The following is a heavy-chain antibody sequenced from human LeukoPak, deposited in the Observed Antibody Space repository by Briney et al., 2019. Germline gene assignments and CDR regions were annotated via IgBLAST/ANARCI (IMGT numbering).Heavy chain of an antibody. V-gene: IGHV4-59*08. CDR3: ARLYSGYDPPDY. D-gene: IGHD5-12*01. CDR2: FYYSGIT. Sequence: SETLSLTCTVSGGSISSYYWSWIRQPPGKGLEWIGYFYYSGITNYNPSLKSRVTISVDTSKNQFSLKVSSVTAADTVVYYCARLYSGYDPPDYWGQGTLVTVSS. CDR1: GGSISSYY. J-gene: IGHJ4*02.